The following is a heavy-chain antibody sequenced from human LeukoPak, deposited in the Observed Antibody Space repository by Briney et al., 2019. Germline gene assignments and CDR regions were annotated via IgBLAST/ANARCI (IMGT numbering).Heavy chain of an antibody. V-gene: IGHV4-34*01. J-gene: IGHJ4*02. CDR3: ARHLDYYGSGSYEY. Sequence: SETLSLTCAVYGGSFSDNYWTWIRQPPGKGLEWIGEIYHSGSTKSNPSLKSRVTISVDTSKSQFSLKLSSVTAADTAVYYCARHLDYYGSGSYEYWGQGTLVTVPS. CDR1: GGSFSDNY. CDR2: IYHSGST. D-gene: IGHD3-10*01.